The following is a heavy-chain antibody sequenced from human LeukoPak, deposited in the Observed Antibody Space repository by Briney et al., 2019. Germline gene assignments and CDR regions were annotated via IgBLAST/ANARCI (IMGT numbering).Heavy chain of an antibody. CDR2: INPSGGST. J-gene: IGHJ4*02. V-gene: IGHV1-46*04. Sequence: AASVKVSCKASGYTFTNYYMHWVRQAPGQGLEWVGIINPSGGSTSYAQKLQGRVTMTRDTSTSTVYMELSSLRSEDTAGYYWAGFSYGGGGYFDYWGQGTLVTVSS. CDR1: GYTFTNYY. D-gene: IGHD5-18*01. CDR3: AGFSYGGGGYFDY.